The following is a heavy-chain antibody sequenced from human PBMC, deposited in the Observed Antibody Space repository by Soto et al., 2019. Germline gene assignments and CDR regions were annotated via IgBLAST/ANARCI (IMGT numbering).Heavy chain of an antibody. CDR3: ARVVVTTSAFDI. J-gene: IGHJ3*02. CDR1: GFTFSSYS. Sequence: VSLRLSCAASGFTFSSYSMNWVRQAPGKVLEWVSSISSSSSYIYYSDSVKGRFTISRDNAKNSLYLQMNSLRAEDTAVYYCARVVVTTSAFDIWGQGTMVTVSS. D-gene: IGHD1-1*01. CDR2: ISSSSSYI. V-gene: IGHV3-21*01.